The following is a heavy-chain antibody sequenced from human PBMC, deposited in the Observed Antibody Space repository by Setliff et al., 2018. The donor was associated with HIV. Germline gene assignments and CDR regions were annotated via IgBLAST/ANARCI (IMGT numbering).Heavy chain of an antibody. Sequence: RASVKVSCKASGYTFTSDYIHWVRQAPGQGLEWMGWISAYNGNTNYAQKLQGRVTMTTDTSTSTAYMELRSLRSDDTAVYYCASQYYYDSSGYYYWGQGTLVTVSS. CDR2: ISAYNGNT. V-gene: IGHV1-18*04. CDR1: GYTFTSDY. D-gene: IGHD3-22*01. CDR3: ASQYYYDSSGYYY. J-gene: IGHJ4*02.